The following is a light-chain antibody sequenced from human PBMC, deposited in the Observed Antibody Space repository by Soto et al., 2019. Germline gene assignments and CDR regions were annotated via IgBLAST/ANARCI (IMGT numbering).Light chain of an antibody. CDR2: GAS. CDR3: QQYGSSPPIT. CDR1: QSVSRN. V-gene: IGKV3-20*01. Sequence: EIVLTLYPTTLSVSPGERATLSCRAIQSVSRNLAWYQQRPGQAPRLLIYGASARALGIPARFSGSGSGTDFTLTISRLEPEDFAVYYCQQYGSSPPITFGQGTRLEIK. J-gene: IGKJ5*01.